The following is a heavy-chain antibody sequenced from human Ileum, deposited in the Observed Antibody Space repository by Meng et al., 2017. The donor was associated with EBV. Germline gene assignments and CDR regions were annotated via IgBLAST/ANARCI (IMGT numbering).Heavy chain of an antibody. D-gene: IGHD5-18*01. CDR1: GGSVSISSYY. J-gene: IGHJ4*02. Sequence: QVQLQGAGPGRVKPSEPLSLTCTVSGGSVSISSYYWSWIRQPPGKGLEWIGYIYYSGTTNYNPSLESRVTISVDTSKNQFSLKLRSVAASDTAVYYCARGWDTAMDSGWGQGTLVTVSS. V-gene: IGHV4-61*01. CDR2: IYYSGTT. CDR3: ARGWDTAMDSG.